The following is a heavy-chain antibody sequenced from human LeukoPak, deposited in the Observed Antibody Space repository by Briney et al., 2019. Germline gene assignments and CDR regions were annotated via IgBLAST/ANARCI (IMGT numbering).Heavy chain of an antibody. CDR1: GDSVSSNSAA. J-gene: IGHJ4*02. D-gene: IGHD2-8*01. Sequence: SQTLSLTCAISGDSVSSNSAAWNWIRQSPSRGLEWLGRTYYRSKWYNDYAVSVKSRITINPDTSKNQFSLQLNSVTPEDTAVYYCARDPIRYCTNGVCYRGYYFDYWGQGTLVTVSS. CDR3: ARDPIRYCTNGVCYRGYYFDY. V-gene: IGHV6-1*01. CDR2: TYYRSKWYN.